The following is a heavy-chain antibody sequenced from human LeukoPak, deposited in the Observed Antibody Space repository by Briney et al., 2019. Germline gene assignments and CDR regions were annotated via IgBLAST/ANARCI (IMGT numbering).Heavy chain of an antibody. V-gene: IGHV4-59*01. Sequence: SETLSLTCTVSGGSISSYYWSWIRQPPGKGLEWIGYIYYSGSTNYNPSLKSRVTISVDTSKNQFSLKLSSVGAADTAVYYCARETSQKGAHYMDVWGKGTTVTISS. CDR2: IYYSGST. D-gene: IGHD3-16*01. J-gene: IGHJ6*03. CDR3: ARETSQKGAHYMDV. CDR1: GGSISSYY.